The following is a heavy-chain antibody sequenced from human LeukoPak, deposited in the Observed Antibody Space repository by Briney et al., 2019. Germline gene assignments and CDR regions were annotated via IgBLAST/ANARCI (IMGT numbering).Heavy chain of an antibody. CDR1: GFTFSIFA. J-gene: IGHJ4*02. CDR3: ARDYCSSTSCLLDY. CDR2: ISSDGGST. D-gene: IGHD2-2*01. V-gene: IGHV3-64*01. Sequence: PGGSLRLSCAASGFTFSIFAMHWVRQAPGKQLEYVSAISSDGGSTYYANSVKGRFTISRDNSKNTLYLQMGSLRAEDMAVYYCARDYCSSTSCLLDYWGQGTLVTVSS.